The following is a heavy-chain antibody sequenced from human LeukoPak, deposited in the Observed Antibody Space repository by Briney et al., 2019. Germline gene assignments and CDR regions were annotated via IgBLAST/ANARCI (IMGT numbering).Heavy chain of an antibody. D-gene: IGHD2-2*01. Sequence: SETLSLTCTVSGGPISSYYWSWIRQPAGKGLEWIGRMYTSGSTNYNPSLKSRVTMSVDTSKNQFSLKLSSVTAADTAVYYCARITCSVTSCSLGGFDYWGQGTLVTVSS. CDR3: ARITCSVTSCSLGGFDY. CDR2: MYTSGST. J-gene: IGHJ4*02. V-gene: IGHV4-4*07. CDR1: GGPISSYY.